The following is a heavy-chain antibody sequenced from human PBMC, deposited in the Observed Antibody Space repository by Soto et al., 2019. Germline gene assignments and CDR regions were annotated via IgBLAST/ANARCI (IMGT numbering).Heavy chain of an antibody. Sequence: ASVKVSCKASGCTFSSYAISWVRQAPGQGLEWMGGIIPIFGTANYAQKFQGRVTITADESTSTAYMELSSLRSEDTAEYYCASGSAGDEDSSGPWGQGNLVPVSS. D-gene: IGHD3-22*01. V-gene: IGHV1-69*13. CDR2: IIPIFGTA. CDR1: GCTFSSYA. CDR3: ASGSAGDEDSSGP. J-gene: IGHJ4*02.